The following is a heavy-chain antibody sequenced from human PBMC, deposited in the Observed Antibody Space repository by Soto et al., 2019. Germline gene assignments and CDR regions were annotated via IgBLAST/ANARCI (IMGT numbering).Heavy chain of an antibody. Sequence: GGSLRLSCAASGFTFSSYSMNWVRQAPGKGLEWVSSIGTNNDYIFYADSVKVRFTISRDNAKNSLYLQMNSLRAEDTAVYYCGKPRGRRDPPVTDYWGQGTLVT. J-gene: IGHJ4*02. CDR1: GFTFSSYS. CDR2: IGTNNDYI. D-gene: IGHD2-21*02. V-gene: IGHV3-21*01. CDR3: GKPRGRRDPPVTDY.